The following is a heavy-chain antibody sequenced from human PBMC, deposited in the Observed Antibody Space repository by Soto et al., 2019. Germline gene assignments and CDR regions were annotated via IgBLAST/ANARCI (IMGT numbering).Heavy chain of an antibody. V-gene: IGHV1-2*02. D-gene: IGHD3-22*01. Sequence: GASVKVSCKASGYTFTGYYMHWVRQAPGQGLEWMGWVNPNSGGTNYAQKFQGRVTMTRDTSISTAYMELSRLRSDDTAVYYCARDSQYYYDSSGYYSPYDAFDAWGQGTMVTVSS. J-gene: IGHJ3*01. CDR1: GYTFTGYY. CDR2: VNPNSGGT. CDR3: ARDSQYYYDSSGYYSPYDAFDA.